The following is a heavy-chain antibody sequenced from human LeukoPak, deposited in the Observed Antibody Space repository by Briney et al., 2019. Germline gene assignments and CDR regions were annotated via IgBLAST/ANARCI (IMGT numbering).Heavy chain of an antibody. V-gene: IGHV3-30-3*01. CDR3: ARGLAGVEYQLLSVY. J-gene: IGHJ4*02. Sequence: SCKASGYTFTSYYMHWVRQAPGKGLEWVAVISYDGSNKYYADSVKGRFTISRDNSKNTLYLQMNSLRAEDTAVYYCARGLAGVEYQLLSVYWGQGTLVTVSS. CDR1: GYTFTSYY. CDR2: ISYDGSNK. D-gene: IGHD2-2*01.